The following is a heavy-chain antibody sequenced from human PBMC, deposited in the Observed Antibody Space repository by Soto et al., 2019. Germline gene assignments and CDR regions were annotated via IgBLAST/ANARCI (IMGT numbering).Heavy chain of an antibody. CDR1: GYTFTSYA. CDR3: ASSVIMITFGGVTPAFYFDY. Sequence: ASVKVSCKASGYTFTSYAMHWVRQAPGQRLEWMGWINAGNGNTKYSQKYQGRVNITRDTSASTAYMEMSSLRSYDTALYYFASSVIMITFGGVTPAFYFDYWGQGTLVTVSS. V-gene: IGHV1-3*01. CDR2: INAGNGNT. D-gene: IGHD3-16*01. J-gene: IGHJ4*02.